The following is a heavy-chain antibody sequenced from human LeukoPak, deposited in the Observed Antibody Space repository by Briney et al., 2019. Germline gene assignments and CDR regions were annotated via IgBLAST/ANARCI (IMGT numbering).Heavy chain of an antibody. CDR3: ARHRQTFGGVTPYNWFDP. J-gene: IGHJ5*02. CDR1: GGTFSSYA. D-gene: IGHD3-16*01. Sequence: SVKVSCKASGGTFSSYAISWVRQAPGQGLEWMGGLIPIFGTANYAQKFQGRVTITADESTSTAYMELSSLRSEDTAVYYCARHRQTFGGVTPYNWFDPWGQGTLVTVSS. V-gene: IGHV1-69*13. CDR2: LIPIFGTA.